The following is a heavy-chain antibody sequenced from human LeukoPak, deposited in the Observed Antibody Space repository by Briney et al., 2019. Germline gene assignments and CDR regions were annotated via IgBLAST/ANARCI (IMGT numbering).Heavy chain of an antibody. CDR1: GYTFTSYD. CDR3: ARAPAARRSYFDY. D-gene: IGHD6-6*01. Sequence: ASVKVSCKASGYTFTSYDINWVRQATGQGLEWMGWMNPNSGNTGYAQKFQGRVTITRNTSISTAYMELSSLRSEDTAVYYCARAPAARRSYFDYWAREPWSPSPQ. CDR2: MNPNSGNT. V-gene: IGHV1-8*03. J-gene: IGHJ4*02.